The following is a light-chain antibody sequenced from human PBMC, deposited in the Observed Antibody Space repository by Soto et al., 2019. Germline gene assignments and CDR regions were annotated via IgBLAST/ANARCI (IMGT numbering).Light chain of an antibody. J-gene: IGKJ1*01. CDR2: TGS. V-gene: IGKV1-12*01. Sequence: DIQMTQSPSSVSASVGDSVTITCRASQAIDSWLAWYQHKPGEAPQLLVFTGSLLNSRVPPRFRGSRSGRDFTRTNTSLHPEDVETYYCQQSLSFPPTFGQGTKV. CDR1: QAIDSW. CDR3: QQSLSFPPT.